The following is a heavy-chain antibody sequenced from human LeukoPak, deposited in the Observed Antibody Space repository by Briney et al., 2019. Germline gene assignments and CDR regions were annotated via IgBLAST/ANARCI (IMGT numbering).Heavy chain of an antibody. Sequence: GGSLRLSCAASGFTFSSYSMNWVRQAPGKGLEWVSATSGSGSTIYYADSVKGRFTISRDNAKNSLYLQMNSLRAEDTAVYYCARLPNDYGDYPDYWGQGTLVTVSS. D-gene: IGHD4-17*01. V-gene: IGHV3-48*04. CDR2: TSGSGSTI. J-gene: IGHJ4*02. CDR3: ARLPNDYGDYPDY. CDR1: GFTFSSYS.